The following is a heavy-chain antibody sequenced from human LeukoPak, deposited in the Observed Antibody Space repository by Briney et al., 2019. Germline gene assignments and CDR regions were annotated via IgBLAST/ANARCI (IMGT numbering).Heavy chain of an antibody. Sequence: GGSLRLSCAASGFTFSSYAMSWVRQSPGTGLEWVSAISGSGGATYYADYVKGRFTISRDNSKNTLYLQVNSLRAEDTAVYYCAKYRGLRYYDDWGQGTLVTVSS. CDR3: AKYRGLRYYDD. J-gene: IGHJ4*02. CDR2: ISGSGGAT. V-gene: IGHV3-23*01. CDR1: GFTFSSYA. D-gene: IGHD3-22*01.